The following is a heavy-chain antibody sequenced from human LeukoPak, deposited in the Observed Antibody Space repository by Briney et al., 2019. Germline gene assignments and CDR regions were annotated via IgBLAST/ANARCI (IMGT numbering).Heavy chain of an antibody. J-gene: IGHJ3*02. Sequence: GGSLRLSCAASGFTFSTYWMHWLRQAPGKGLVGVSRINSDGSRTTYADSVKGRFTISRDNAKNTLYLQMNSLRTEDTAVYYCARPETQYSSGLDGFDIWGQGTMVTVSS. CDR2: INSDGSRT. CDR1: GFTFSTYW. D-gene: IGHD6-19*01. CDR3: ARPETQYSSGLDGFDI. V-gene: IGHV3-74*01.